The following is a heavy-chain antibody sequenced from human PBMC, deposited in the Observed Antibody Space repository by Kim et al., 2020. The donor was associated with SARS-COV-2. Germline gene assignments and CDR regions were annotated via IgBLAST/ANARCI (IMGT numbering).Heavy chain of an antibody. J-gene: IGHJ4*02. D-gene: IGHD3-10*01. Sequence: ASVKVSCKASGYTFTSYAMHWVRQAPGQRLEWMGWINAGNGNTKYSQKFQGRVTITRDTSASTAYMELSSLRSEDTAVYYCARPYYYGSGSYSHFDYWGQGTLVTVSS. CDR2: INAGNGNT. CDR3: ARPYYYGSGSYSHFDY. V-gene: IGHV1-3*01. CDR1: GYTFTSYA.